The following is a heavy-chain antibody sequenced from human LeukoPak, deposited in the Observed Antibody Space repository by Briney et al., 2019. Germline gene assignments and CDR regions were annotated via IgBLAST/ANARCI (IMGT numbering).Heavy chain of an antibody. CDR3: TRYNNDHFDY. CDR2: IAYDGSRA. J-gene: IGHJ4*02. V-gene: IGHV3-33*08. Sequence: QAGRSLRLSCAASGFTFDDYAMHWVRQAPGKGLEWVAVIAYDGSRAFYADSVKGRFTISRDNSKNTMSVQMDDLRAEDTAVYYCTRYNNDHFDYWGQGTLVTVSS. D-gene: IGHD1-14*01. CDR1: GFTFDDYA.